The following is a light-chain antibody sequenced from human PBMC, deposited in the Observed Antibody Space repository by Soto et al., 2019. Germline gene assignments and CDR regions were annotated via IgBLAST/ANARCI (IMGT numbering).Light chain of an antibody. CDR1: QSISSY. J-gene: IGKJ2*01. V-gene: IGKV1-39*01. Sequence: DLQMTQSPSSLSTSLRDRVTITCRASQSISSYLNWYQQKPGKAPKLLIYAASSLQSGVPSRFSGSGSGTDFTLTISSLQPEDFATYYCQQSYSIPYTFGQGTILEIK. CDR3: QQSYSIPYT. CDR2: AAS.